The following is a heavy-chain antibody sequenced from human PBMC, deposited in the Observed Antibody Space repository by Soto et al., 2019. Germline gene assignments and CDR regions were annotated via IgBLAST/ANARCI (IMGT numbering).Heavy chain of an antibody. V-gene: IGHV3-23*01. J-gene: IGHJ4*02. CDR3: ATRRGAGGHFDY. Sequence: DVQLLESGGGLVQPEGSLRLSCAASGFTFSSYAMGWVRQGPGKGLEWVAVVSIGGSTHYADSVRGRFTISRDNSKNTLSLQMNSLTAEDTAVYFCATRRGAGGHFDYWCQGALVTVSS. CDR2: VSIGGST. D-gene: IGHD2-15*01. CDR1: GFTFSSYA.